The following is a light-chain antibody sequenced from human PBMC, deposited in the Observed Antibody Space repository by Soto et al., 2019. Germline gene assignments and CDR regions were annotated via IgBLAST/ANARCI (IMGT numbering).Light chain of an antibody. CDR2: DAS. CDR3: QQYSSSFLT. J-gene: IGKJ1*01. Sequence: EIVLTQSPGTLSLSRGERATLXXRASLTLRGSYLAWYQQKAGQAPSVXIYDASSRATGIPDRFSASGAGTDFTLTISRLEPEDFAVYYCQQYSSSFLTFGQGTKVDIK. V-gene: IGKV3-20*01. CDR1: LTLRGSY.